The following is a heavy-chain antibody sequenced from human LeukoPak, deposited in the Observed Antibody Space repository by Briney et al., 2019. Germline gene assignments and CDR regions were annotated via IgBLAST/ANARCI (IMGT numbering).Heavy chain of an antibody. CDR2: ISGSGGST. V-gene: IGHV3-23*01. Sequence: GGPLRLSCAASGFTFSRYAMSWVREAPGKGLEWVTAISGSGGSTYYAAAVKGWFTISRDNSKNTLYLQMSSLRAEDTAVYYCAKHITIFGVVIPNFYGRGQGTLVTVS. J-gene: IGHJ4*02. D-gene: IGHD3-3*01. CDR1: GFTFSRYA. CDR3: AKHITIFGVVIPNFYG.